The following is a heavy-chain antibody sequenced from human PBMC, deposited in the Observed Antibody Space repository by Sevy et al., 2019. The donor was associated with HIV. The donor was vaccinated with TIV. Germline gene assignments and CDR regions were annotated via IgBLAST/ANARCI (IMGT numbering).Heavy chain of an antibody. D-gene: IGHD3-3*01. CDR3: AKRPDFGVVIPTGVMDV. V-gene: IGHV3-23*01. Sequence: GGSLRLSCVASGFTFSSYAMSWVRQAPGKGLEWVSAIGGSGGSTYYADSVKGRFTISRDNSKNTLYLQMNSLRAEDTAVYYCAKRPDFGVVIPTGVMDVWGQGTTVNVSS. CDR1: GFTFSSYA. CDR2: IGGSGGST. J-gene: IGHJ6*02.